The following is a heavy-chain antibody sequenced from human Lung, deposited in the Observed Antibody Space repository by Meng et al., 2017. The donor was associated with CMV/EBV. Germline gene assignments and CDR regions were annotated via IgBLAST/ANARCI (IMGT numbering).Heavy chain of an antibody. J-gene: IGHJ5*02. CDR1: GFTFSSYS. CDR2: ISSSSSYI. Sequence: GESXKISCAASGFTFSSYSMNWVRQAPGKGLEWVSSISSSSSYIYYADSVKGRFTISRDNAKNSLYLQMNSLRAEDTAVYYCARDDYGSGSYYNGAWVDPLXHCTLVTVSS. CDR3: ARDDYGSGSYYNGAWVDP. V-gene: IGHV3-21*01. D-gene: IGHD3-10*01.